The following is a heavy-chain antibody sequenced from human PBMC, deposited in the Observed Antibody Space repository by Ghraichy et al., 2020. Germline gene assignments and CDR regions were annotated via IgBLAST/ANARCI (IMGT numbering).Heavy chain of an antibody. V-gene: IGHV4-4*07. CDR3: ARDVFAWLDHRNYYYYYGMDV. CDR2: IYTSGST. J-gene: IGHJ6*02. D-gene: IGHD6-19*01. Sequence: SETLSLTCTVSGGSISSYYWSWIRQPAGKGLEWIGRIYTSGSTNYNPSLKSRVTMSVDTSKNQFSLKLSSVTAADTAVYYCARDVFAWLDHRNYYYYYGMDVWGQGTTVTVSS. CDR1: GGSISSYY.